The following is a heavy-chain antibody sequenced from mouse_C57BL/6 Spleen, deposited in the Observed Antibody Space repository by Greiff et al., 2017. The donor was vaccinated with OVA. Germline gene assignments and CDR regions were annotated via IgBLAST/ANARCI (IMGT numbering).Heavy chain of an antibody. Sequence: EVQLQQSGGGLVQPKGSLKLSCAASGFSFNTYAMNWVRQAPGKGLEWVARIRSKSNNYATYYADSVKDRFTISRDDSESMLYLQMNNLKTEDTAMYYCVREDYDEVFAYWGQGTLVTVSA. CDR3: VREDYDEVFAY. CDR2: IRSKSNNYAT. V-gene: IGHV10-1*01. D-gene: IGHD2-4*01. J-gene: IGHJ3*01. CDR1: GFSFNTYA.